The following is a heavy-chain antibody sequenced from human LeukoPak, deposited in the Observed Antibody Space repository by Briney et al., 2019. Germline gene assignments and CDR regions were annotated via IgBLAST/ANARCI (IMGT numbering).Heavy chain of an antibody. V-gene: IGHV4-34*01. Sequence: SETLSLTCAVYGESFSGYYWSWIRQPPGKGLEWIGEINHSGSTNYNPSLKSRVTISVDTSKNQFSLKLSSVTAADTAVYYCARTAGRYSYGRIDYWGQGTLVTVSS. CDR1: GESFSGYY. CDR3: ARTAGRYSYGRIDY. D-gene: IGHD5-18*01. J-gene: IGHJ4*02. CDR2: INHSGST.